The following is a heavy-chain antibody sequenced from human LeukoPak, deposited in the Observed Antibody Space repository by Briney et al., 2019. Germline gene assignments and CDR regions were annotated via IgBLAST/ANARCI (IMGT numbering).Heavy chain of an antibody. CDR3: ARVWFGGYLGWFDP. CDR1: GGSFSGYY. Sequence: SETLSLTCAVYGGSFSGYYWSWIRQPPGKGLEWIGEINHSGSTNYNPSLKSRVTISVDTSKNQFSLKLSSVTAADTAVYYCARVWFGGYLGWFDPWGQGTLVTVSS. CDR2: INHSGST. J-gene: IGHJ5*02. V-gene: IGHV4-34*01. D-gene: IGHD3-22*01.